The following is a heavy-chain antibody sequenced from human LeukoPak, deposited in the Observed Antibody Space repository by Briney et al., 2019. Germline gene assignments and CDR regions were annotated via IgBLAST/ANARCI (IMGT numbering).Heavy chain of an antibody. D-gene: IGHD2-15*01. CDR3: ARLGTSATYFEF. J-gene: IGHJ4*02. V-gene: IGHV5-51*01. Sequence: GESLKISCKGSGYSFTSYWISWVRQMPGKGPEWMGIIHPGDSNTRYSLSFQGQVTISADKSISTAYLQWSSLTASDTAMYYCARLGTSATYFEFWGQGTLVTVSS. CDR2: IHPGDSNT. CDR1: GYSFTSYW.